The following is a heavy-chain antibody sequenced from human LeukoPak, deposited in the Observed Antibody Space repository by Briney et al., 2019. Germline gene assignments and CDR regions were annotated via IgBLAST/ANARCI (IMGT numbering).Heavy chain of an antibody. CDR1: GFTFDDYA. V-gene: IGHV3-74*01. Sequence: GGSLRLSCAASGFTFDDYAMHWVRQAPGKGLVWVSHINSDGRSTSYADSVKGRFTISRDTAKNTLHLQMNSLRAEDTAVYYCARDYDFDDYWGQGTLVTVSS. CDR2: INSDGRST. D-gene: IGHD3-3*01. CDR3: ARDYDFDDY. J-gene: IGHJ4*02.